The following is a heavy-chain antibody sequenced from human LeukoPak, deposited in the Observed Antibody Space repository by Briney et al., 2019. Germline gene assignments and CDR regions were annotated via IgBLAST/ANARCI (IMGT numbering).Heavy chain of an antibody. J-gene: IGHJ3*02. D-gene: IGHD2/OR15-2a*01. Sequence: PGGSLRLSCAASGFTFSSYSMSWVRQAPGKGLEWVSGIWGSGGGIYYADSVKGRFTISRDNFNNTLYLQMNSLRAEDTAVYYCARVASPVRGFSRFHDAFDIWGQGTMVTVTS. CDR3: ARVASPVRGFSRFHDAFDI. CDR2: IWGSGGGI. CDR1: GFTFSSYS. V-gene: IGHV3-23*01.